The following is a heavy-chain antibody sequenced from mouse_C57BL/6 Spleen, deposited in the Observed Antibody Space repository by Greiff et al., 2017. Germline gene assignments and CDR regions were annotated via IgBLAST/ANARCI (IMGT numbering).Heavy chain of an antibody. D-gene: IGHD2-3*01. Sequence: VQLQQPGAELVKPGASVKMSCKASGYNFPSYWITWVQQRPGQGLAWTGDIYPGSGSTTYNEKFKCKATLTVDTSSSTAYMQLSSLTSEDSAVYYCARGVGYYDYWGQGTTLTVSS. V-gene: IGHV1-55*01. CDR3: ARGVGYYDY. J-gene: IGHJ2*01. CDR2: IYPGSGST. CDR1: GYNFPSYW.